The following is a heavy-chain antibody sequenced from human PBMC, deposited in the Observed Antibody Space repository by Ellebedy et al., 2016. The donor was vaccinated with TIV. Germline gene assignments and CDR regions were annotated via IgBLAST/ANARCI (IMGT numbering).Heavy chain of an antibody. CDR3: ARVAVTRDLDY. CDR2: INHSGST. J-gene: IGHJ4*02. Sequence: MPSETLSLTCDVSDDSFRGSYLTWIRQSPGKRLEWIGEINHSGSTNYNPSLKSRVTMSVDTSRKQFSLKLSSVTAADTAVYYCARVAVTRDLDYWGQGTLVTVSA. D-gene: IGHD4-17*01. V-gene: IGHV4-34*01. CDR1: DDSFRGSY.